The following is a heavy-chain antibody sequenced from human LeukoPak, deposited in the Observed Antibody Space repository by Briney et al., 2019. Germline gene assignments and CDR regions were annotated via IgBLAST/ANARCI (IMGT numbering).Heavy chain of an antibody. CDR2: ISGSGGST. CDR1: GFTFSSYA. D-gene: IGHD2-15*01. V-gene: IGHV3-23*01. Sequence: GESLKLSCAASGFTFSSYAMSWVRQAPGKGLEWVSDISGSGGSTYYADSVKGRFTISRDNSKNTLYLQMNSLRAEDTAVYYCAGGGSSPGDYMDVWGKGTTVTISS. J-gene: IGHJ6*03. CDR3: AGGGSSPGDYMDV.